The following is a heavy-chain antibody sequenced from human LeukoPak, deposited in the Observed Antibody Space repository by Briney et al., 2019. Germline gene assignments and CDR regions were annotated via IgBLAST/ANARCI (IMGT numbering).Heavy chain of an antibody. V-gene: IGHV4-59*08. CDR2: IYYSGST. Sequence: SETLSLTCSVSGGSISSYYWSWIRQPAGKGLEWIGYIYYSGSTNYNPSLKSRVTISVDTSKNQFSLKLSSVTAADTAVYYCARPAYCSSTSCGWLDPWGQGTLVTVSS. CDR3: ARPAYCSSTSCGWLDP. CDR1: GGSISSYY. J-gene: IGHJ5*02. D-gene: IGHD2-2*01.